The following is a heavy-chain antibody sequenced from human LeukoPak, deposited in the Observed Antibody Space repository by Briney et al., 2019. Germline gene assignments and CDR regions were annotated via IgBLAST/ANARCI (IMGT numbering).Heavy chain of an antibody. D-gene: IGHD1-26*01. CDR3: AREGYSETFFNWFDP. J-gene: IGHJ5*02. Sequence: SQTLSLTCTVSGGXIRSGGHYWSWIRQPPGRGLEWLGSIYYGGSTYYNPSLKSRVTISVDTSKNQFSLKLSSVTAADTAVYYCAREGYSETFFNWFDPWGQGTLVTVSS. CDR2: IYYGGST. CDR1: GGXIRSGGHY. V-gene: IGHV4-39*07.